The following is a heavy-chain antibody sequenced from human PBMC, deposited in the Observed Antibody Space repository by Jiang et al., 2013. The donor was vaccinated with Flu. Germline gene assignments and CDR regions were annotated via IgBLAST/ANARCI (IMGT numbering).Heavy chain of an antibody. CDR1: GGSISSSSYY. CDR3: ARHSGSYCSSTSCYRYAFDI. J-gene: IGHJ3*02. V-gene: IGHV4-39*01. D-gene: IGHD2-2*01. CDR2: IYYSGST. Sequence: TLSLTCTVSGGSISSSSYYWGWIRQPPGKGLEWIGSIYYSGSTYYNPSLKSRVTISVDTSKNQFSLKLSSVTAADTAVYYCARHSGSYCSSTSCYRYAFDIWGQGTMVTVSS.